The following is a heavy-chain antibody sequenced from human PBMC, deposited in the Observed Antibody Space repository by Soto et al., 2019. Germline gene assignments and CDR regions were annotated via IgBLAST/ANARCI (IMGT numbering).Heavy chain of an antibody. V-gene: IGHV3-74*01. Sequence: EVQLVESGGGLVQPGGSLRLSCAASGFTFSSYWMHWVRQAPGKGLVWVSRINSDGSSTSYADSVKGRFTISRDNAKNTLYLQMNSLRAEDTAVYYCARVRAYCSGGSCYSPVDYFDYWGQGTLVTVSS. D-gene: IGHD2-15*01. J-gene: IGHJ4*02. CDR3: ARVRAYCSGGSCYSPVDYFDY. CDR2: INSDGSST. CDR1: GFTFSSYW.